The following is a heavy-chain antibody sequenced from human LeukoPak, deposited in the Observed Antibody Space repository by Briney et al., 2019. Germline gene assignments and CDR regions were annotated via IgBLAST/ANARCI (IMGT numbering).Heavy chain of an antibody. V-gene: IGHV4-59*01. Sequence: SETLSLTCTVSGGSISSYYWSWIRQPPGKGLEWIGYIYYSGSTNYNPSLKSRVTISVDTSKNQFSLKLSSVTAADTAVYYCARGRDPPPMHCYYYYGMDVWGQGTTVTVSS. J-gene: IGHJ6*02. CDR1: GGSISSYY. CDR3: ARGRDPPPMHCYYYYGMDV. CDR2: IYYSGST.